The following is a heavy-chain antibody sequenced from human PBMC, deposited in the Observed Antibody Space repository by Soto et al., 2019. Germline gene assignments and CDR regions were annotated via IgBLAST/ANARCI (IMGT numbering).Heavy chain of an antibody. D-gene: IGHD3-3*01. CDR1: GFTFSSYS. CDR2: ISSSSSTI. CDR3: GRERFLEWLLSTYYYYYYTDV. Sequence: GGSLRLSCAASGFTFSSYSMNWVRQAPGKGLEWVSYISSSSSTIYYADSVKGRFTISRDNAKNSLYLQMNSLRAEDTAVYYSGRERFLEWLLSTYYYYYYTDVWGKGSSVIVSS. V-gene: IGHV3-48*01. J-gene: IGHJ6*03.